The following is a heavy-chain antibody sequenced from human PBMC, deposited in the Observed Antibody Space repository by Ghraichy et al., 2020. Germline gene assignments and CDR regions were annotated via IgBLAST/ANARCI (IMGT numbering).Heavy chain of an antibody. CDR3: ARYRSSSWYEVYWFDP. CDR2: IYYSGST. J-gene: IGHJ5*02. CDR1: GGSISSSSYY. D-gene: IGHD6-13*01. Sequence: SETLSLTCTVSGGSISSSSYYWGWIRQPPGKGLEWMGSIYYSGSTYYNPSLKSRVTISVDTSKNQFSLKLSSVTAAATAVYYCARYRSSSWYEVYWFDPWGQGTLVTVSS. V-gene: IGHV4-39*07.